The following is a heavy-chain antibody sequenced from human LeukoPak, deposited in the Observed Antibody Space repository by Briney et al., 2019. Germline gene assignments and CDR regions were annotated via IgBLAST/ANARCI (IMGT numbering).Heavy chain of an antibody. CDR2: IYYSGST. Sequence: KSSETLSLTCTVSGGSISSYYWSWIRQPPGKGLEWIGYIYYSGSTNYNPSLKSRVTISVDTSKNQFSLKLSSVTAADTAVYYCARGKEYQLMGGYGMDVWGQGTTATVSS. D-gene: IGHD2-2*01. J-gene: IGHJ6*02. CDR3: ARGKEYQLMGGYGMDV. CDR1: GGSISSYY. V-gene: IGHV4-59*08.